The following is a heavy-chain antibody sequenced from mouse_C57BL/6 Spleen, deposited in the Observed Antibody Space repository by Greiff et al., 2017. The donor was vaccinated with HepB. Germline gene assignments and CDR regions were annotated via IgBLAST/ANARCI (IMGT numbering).Heavy chain of an antibody. CDR1: GYTFTDYY. CDR2: INPNNGGA. Sequence: EVKLQQSGPELVKPGASVKISCKASGYTFTDYYMNWVKQSHGKSLEWIGDINPNNGGASYNQKFKGKATLTVDKSSSTAYMELRSLTSEDSAVYYCARGPLDCFAYWGQGTLVTVSA. D-gene: IGHD6-1*01. CDR3: ARGPLDCFAY. V-gene: IGHV1-26*01. J-gene: IGHJ3*01.